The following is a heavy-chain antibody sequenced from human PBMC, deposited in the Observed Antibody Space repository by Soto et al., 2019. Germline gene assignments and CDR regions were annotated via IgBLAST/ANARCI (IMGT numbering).Heavy chain of an antibody. J-gene: IGHJ4*02. CDR1: GYNFTSYA. D-gene: IGHD1-26*01. CDR3: ANGGGSYYPFDY. Sequence: SGKVSCKASGYNFTSYAMDWVRQAPGQRLEWMGWINAGNGNTKYSQKFQGRVTITRDTSASTAYMELSSLRSEDTAVYYCANGGGSYYPFDYWGQGTLVTVSS. V-gene: IGHV1-3*01. CDR2: INAGNGNT.